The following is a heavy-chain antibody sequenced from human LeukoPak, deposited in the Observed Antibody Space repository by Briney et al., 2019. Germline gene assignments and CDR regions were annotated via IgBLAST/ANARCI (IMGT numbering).Heavy chain of an antibody. D-gene: IGHD6-19*01. Sequence: GRSLRLSCAASGFTFDDYAMHWVRQAPGKGLEWVSSINWNGGSIGYADSVKGRFTISRDNAKNSLYLQMNSLRAEDTALYYCAKVAEIAVPGGSFDYWGQGTLVTVSS. CDR3: AKVAEIAVPGGSFDY. J-gene: IGHJ4*02. CDR1: GFTFDDYA. V-gene: IGHV3-9*01. CDR2: INWNGGSI.